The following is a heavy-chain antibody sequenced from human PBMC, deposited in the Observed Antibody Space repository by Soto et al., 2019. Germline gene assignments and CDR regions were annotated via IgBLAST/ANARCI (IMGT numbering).Heavy chain of an antibody. CDR3: ARSRIRKARYCSSTSCYPTTSHFDY. J-gene: IGHJ4*02. CDR1: GGYISSSNNY. CDR2: IYYSGST. V-gene: IGHV4-39*01. D-gene: IGHD2-2*01. Sequence: SETMSVTSTVAGGYISSSNNYWGWINQPPGKGLEWIGTIYYSGSTYYNPSLKSRVTMSVDTSKNQFSLKLSSVTAADTAVYYCARSRIRKARYCSSTSCYPTTSHFDYWGQGTLVTVSS.